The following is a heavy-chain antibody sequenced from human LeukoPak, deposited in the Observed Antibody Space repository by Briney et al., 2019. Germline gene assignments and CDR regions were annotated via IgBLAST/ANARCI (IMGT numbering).Heavy chain of an antibody. CDR2: IGSSGSYI. CDR3: ARRATTERGHSYGLDF. V-gene: IGHV3-21*01. D-gene: IGHD5-18*01. J-gene: IGHJ4*02. Sequence: SGGSLRLSCEVSGFTFSSYHMNWVRQAPGKGLEWVPSIGSSGSYIYYADSLTGRFTISRDNAKNSLYLQMNSLRAEDTAMYYCARRATTERGHSYGLDFWGQGTLVTVSS. CDR1: GFTFSSYH.